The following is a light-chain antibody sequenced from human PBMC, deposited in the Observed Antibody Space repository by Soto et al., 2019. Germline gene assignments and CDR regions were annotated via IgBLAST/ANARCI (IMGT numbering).Light chain of an antibody. J-gene: IGKJ4*01. CDR3: QQYGSSPPVT. Sequence: EIVLTQSPGTLSLSAGERATLSCRASQSVSSSNLAWYQQKPGQASRLLIFDASRRATGAPDRFSGSGSGTDFTLTISRLEPDDFAVYYCQQYGSSPPVTFGGGTKVEIK. V-gene: IGKV3-20*01. CDR2: DAS. CDR1: QSVSSSN.